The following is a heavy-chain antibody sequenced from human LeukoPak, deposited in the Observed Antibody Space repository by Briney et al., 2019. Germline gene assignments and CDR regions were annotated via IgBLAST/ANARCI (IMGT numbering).Heavy chain of an antibody. CDR3: ARDSGSAGFDY. Sequence: GGSLRLSCAASGFTVSSNYMGWVRQAPGKGLEWVSVIYSGGSTYYADSVKGRFTISRDNSKNTLYLQMNSLRAEDTAVYYCARDSGSAGFDYWGQGTLVTASS. CDR1: GFTVSSNY. CDR2: IYSGGST. V-gene: IGHV3-53*01. D-gene: IGHD3-10*01. J-gene: IGHJ4*02.